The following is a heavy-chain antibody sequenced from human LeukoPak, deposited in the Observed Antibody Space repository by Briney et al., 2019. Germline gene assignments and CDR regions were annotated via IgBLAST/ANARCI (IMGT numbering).Heavy chain of an antibody. CDR3: GRYDFWSGYFL. V-gene: IGHV4-4*09. J-gene: IGHJ4*02. D-gene: IGHD3-3*01. CDR1: GGSISSYY. CDR2: IYTSGST. Sequence: PSETLSLTCTVSGGSISSYYWSWIRQPPGKGPEWIGYIYTSGSTNYNPSLKSRVTISVDTSKNQFSLKLSSVTAADTAVYYCGRYDFWSGYFLWGQGTLVTVSS.